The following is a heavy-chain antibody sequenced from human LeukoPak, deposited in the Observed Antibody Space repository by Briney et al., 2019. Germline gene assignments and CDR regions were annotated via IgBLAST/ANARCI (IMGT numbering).Heavy chain of an antibody. V-gene: IGHV3-23*01. D-gene: IGHD2-2*01. CDR3: AKDRDCSSTGCYVFAN. CDR1: GVTLRNYA. Sequence: GGSLRLSCAAYGVTLRNYAMTWIRQAPGKRLQWVSVISGDGESTYYADSVRGRFTISRDNSKNTMYLQMNNLRAEDTAIYYCAKDRDCSSTGCYVFANWGQGTLVTVSS. CDR2: ISGDGEST. J-gene: IGHJ4*02.